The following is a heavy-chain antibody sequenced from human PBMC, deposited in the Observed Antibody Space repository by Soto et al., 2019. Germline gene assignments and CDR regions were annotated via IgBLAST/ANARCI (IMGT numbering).Heavy chain of an antibody. D-gene: IGHD6-19*01. CDR2: IYSGGST. CDR1: GFTVSSNY. CDR3: ARDEGVAVAGHYYYYYYMDV. J-gene: IGHJ6*03. V-gene: IGHV3-66*01. Sequence: EVQLVESGGGLVQPGGSLRLSCAASGFTVSSNYMSWVRQAPGKGLEWVSVIYSGGSTYYADSVKGRFTISRDNSKNTLYLQMNSLRAEDTAVYYCARDEGVAVAGHYYYYYYMDVWGKGTTVTVSS.